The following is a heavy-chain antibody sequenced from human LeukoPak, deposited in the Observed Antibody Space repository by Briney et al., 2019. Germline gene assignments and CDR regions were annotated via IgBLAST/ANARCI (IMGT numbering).Heavy chain of an antibody. D-gene: IGHD3-22*01. CDR2: IIPIFGTA. V-gene: IGHV1-69*05. Sequence: GASVKVSCKASGGTFSSYAISWVRQAPGQGLEWMGGIIPIFGTANYAQKFQGRVTITTDESTSTAYMELSSLRSEDTAVYYCARGDNYCDSSGYPVYFDYWGQGTLVTVSS. CDR3: ARGDNYCDSSGYPVYFDY. J-gene: IGHJ4*02. CDR1: GGTFSSYA.